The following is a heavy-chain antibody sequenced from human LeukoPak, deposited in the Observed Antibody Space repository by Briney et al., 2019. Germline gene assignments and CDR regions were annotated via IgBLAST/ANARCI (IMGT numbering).Heavy chain of an antibody. CDR2: IHYSGST. CDR1: GGSISSYY. Sequence: PETLSLTCTVSGGSISSYYWSWIRQPPGKGLEWIGYIHYSGSTNYNPSVKSRVTISVDTSKNQFSLRLSSVTAAYTAVYYCARLEGYYGSGSTNWFDPWGQGTLVTVSS. V-gene: IGHV4-59*08. J-gene: IGHJ5*02. D-gene: IGHD3-10*01. CDR3: ARLEGYYGSGSTNWFDP.